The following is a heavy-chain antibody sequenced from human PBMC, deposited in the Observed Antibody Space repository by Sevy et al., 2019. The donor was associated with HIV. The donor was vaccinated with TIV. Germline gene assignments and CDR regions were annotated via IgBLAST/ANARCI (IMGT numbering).Heavy chain of an antibody. Sequence: GGSLRLSCAASGFTFSDYYMSWIRQAPGKGLEWVSYISSSGSTIYYADSVKGRFTISRDNAKNSLYLQMNSLRAEDTAVYYWARRSYSGYLSDYWGQGTLVTVSS. J-gene: IGHJ4*02. D-gene: IGHD5-12*01. CDR1: GFTFSDYY. CDR3: ARRSYSGYLSDY. CDR2: ISSSGSTI. V-gene: IGHV3-11*01.